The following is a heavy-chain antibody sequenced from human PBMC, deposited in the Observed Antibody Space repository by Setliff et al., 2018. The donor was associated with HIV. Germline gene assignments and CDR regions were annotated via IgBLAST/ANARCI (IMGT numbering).Heavy chain of an antibody. D-gene: IGHD2-8*01. Sequence: SETLSLTCTVSGGSVSSSYYYWDWIRQPPGKGLEWIGNILYGGTTYYTPSLKSQVSISVDTSRNQFSLRLNSVTAADTAVYYCARPTTGLGGGAAFDIWGQGTMVTVSS. CDR3: ARPTTGLGGGAAFDI. CDR1: GGSVSSSYYY. J-gene: IGHJ3*02. V-gene: IGHV4-39*01. CDR2: ILYGGTT.